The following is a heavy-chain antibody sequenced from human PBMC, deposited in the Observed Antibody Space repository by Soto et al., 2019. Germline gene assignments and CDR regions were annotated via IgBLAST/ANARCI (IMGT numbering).Heavy chain of an antibody. J-gene: IGHJ6*02. Sequence: GDSVKVSCKASGGTFSSYAISWVRQAPGQGLEWMGGIIPIFGTANYAQKFQGRVTITADESTSTAYMELSSLRSEDTAVYYCASNQVATPVMMTYYYYGMDVWGQGTTVTRSS. CDR1: GGTFSSYA. CDR3: ASNQVATPVMMTYYYYGMDV. CDR2: IIPIFGTA. V-gene: IGHV1-69*13. D-gene: IGHD2-21*02.